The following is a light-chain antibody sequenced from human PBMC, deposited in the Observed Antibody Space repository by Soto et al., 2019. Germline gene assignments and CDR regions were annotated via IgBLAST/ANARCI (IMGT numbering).Light chain of an antibody. CDR2: KAS. CDR3: QQYNSQWT. CDR1: QSISSW. Sequence: DIQMTQSPSTLSASVGDRVTITCRASQSISSWLAWYQQKPGRAPKLLIYKASSLESGVPSRFSGSGSGTEFTLTISSLQPDDFATHYCQQYNSQWTFGQGTKVEFK. V-gene: IGKV1-5*03. J-gene: IGKJ1*01.